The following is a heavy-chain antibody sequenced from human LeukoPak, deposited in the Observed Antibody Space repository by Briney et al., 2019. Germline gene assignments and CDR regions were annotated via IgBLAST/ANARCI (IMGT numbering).Heavy chain of an antibody. Sequence: VSSISSSSSYIYYADSVKGRFTISRDNAKNSLYLQMNSLRAEDTAVYYCARTRSSPNWFDPWGQGTLVTVSS. CDR2: ISSSSSYI. V-gene: IGHV3-21*01. J-gene: IGHJ5*02. D-gene: IGHD3-10*01. CDR3: ARTRSSPNWFDP.